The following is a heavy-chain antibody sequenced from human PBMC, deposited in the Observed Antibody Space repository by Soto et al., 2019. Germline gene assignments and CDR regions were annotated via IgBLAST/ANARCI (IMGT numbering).Heavy chain of an antibody. Sequence: QVNLVQSGAEVKKPGASVRVSCKASGYPFTDYAIHWVRQAPGQRLEWMGWINAANHYTKSSQRFQGRVSLTRDTSANTMYMELSGLRSEDTAVYFCARDRHGYTSGWYGVLDHWGQGTLVTVSS. D-gene: IGHD6-19*01. J-gene: IGHJ4*02. CDR1: GYPFTDYA. V-gene: IGHV1-3*01. CDR2: INAANHYT. CDR3: ARDRHGYTSGWYGVLDH.